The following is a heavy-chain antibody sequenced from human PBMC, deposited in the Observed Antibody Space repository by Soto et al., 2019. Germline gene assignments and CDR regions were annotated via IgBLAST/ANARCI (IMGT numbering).Heavy chain of an antibody. CDR3: ARVAFGDPGH. V-gene: IGHV3-74*01. Sequence: GGSLRLSCAGSGFTFSSYWMHWVRQAPGKGLVWVSRISGDGSSISYADSVKGRFTISRDNAKNTVYLQMNSLGPEDTAVYYCARVAFGDPGHWGQGTLVTVSS. D-gene: IGHD3-10*01. J-gene: IGHJ4*02. CDR1: GFTFSSYW. CDR2: ISGDGSSI.